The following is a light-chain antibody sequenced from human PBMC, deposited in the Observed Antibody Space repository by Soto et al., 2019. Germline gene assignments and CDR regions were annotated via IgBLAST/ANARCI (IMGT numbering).Light chain of an antibody. CDR1: QGIGNA. CDR2: GAS. Sequence: AIDRIQTPWSRVASVGDGVGGGCRASQGIGNALGWYQQKPGKPPKVLIYGASNLQSGVPPRFSGSGPGTDFTLAISSLQPEDSATYYCLQDINYPWTFGQGT. V-gene: IGKV1-6*01. J-gene: IGKJ1*01. CDR3: LQDINYPWT.